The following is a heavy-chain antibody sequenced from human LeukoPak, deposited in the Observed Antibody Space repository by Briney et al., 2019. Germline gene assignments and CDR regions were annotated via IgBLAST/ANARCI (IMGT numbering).Heavy chain of an antibody. CDR1: GFTFSSYA. J-gene: IGHJ4*02. CDR2: ISGNDGYT. V-gene: IGHV3-23*01. CDR3: ARDYYDSSGLDY. Sequence: GGSLRLSCGASGFTFSSYAMSWVRQAPGKGLEWVSGISGNDGYTYYADSVKGRFTISRDNSKNTLSLQMNSLRAEDTAVYYCARDYYDSSGLDYWGQGTLVTVSS. D-gene: IGHD3-22*01.